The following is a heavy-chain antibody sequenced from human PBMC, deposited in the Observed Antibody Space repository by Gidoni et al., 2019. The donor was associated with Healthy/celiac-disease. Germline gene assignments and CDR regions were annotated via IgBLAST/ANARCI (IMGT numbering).Heavy chain of an antibody. D-gene: IGHD4-17*01. V-gene: IGHV4-39*01. CDR2: IYYSGST. J-gene: IGHJ3*02. Sequence: QLQLQESGPGLVKPSETLSLTCTVSGCSISSSSYYWGWIRQPPGKGLEWMGSIYYSGSTYYNPSLKSRVTISVDTSKNQFSRKLRSVTAADTAVYYCARPAGVDYGDYLGAFDIWGQGTMVTVSS. CDR3: ARPAGVDYGDYLGAFDI. CDR1: GCSISSSSYY.